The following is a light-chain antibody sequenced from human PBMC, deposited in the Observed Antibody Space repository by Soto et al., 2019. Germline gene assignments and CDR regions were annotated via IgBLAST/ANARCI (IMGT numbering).Light chain of an antibody. CDR3: SSYRSSSTI. V-gene: IGLV2-14*01. CDR2: EVS. Sequence: QSVLTQPASVSGSPGQSITISCTGSSSDVGGYNYVSWYQQYPGKVPKLILYEVSNRPSGVSSRFSGSKSGITASLTISGLQAEDEADYYCSSYRSSSTIFGGGTKLTVL. J-gene: IGLJ2*01. CDR1: SSDVGGYNY.